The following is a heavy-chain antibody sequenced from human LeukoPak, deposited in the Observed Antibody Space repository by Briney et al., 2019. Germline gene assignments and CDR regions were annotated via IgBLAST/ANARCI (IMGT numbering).Heavy chain of an antibody. Sequence: GGSLRLSCAASGFTFSSYWMSWVRQAPGKGLEWVGNIKPDGSEKYYVDSVKGRFTISRDNAKNSLYLQMNSLRVEDTAVYYCVPEYYDYGDGGYWGRGTLVTVSS. CDR2: IKPDGSEK. V-gene: IGHV3-7*01. J-gene: IGHJ4*02. CDR1: GFTFSSYW. D-gene: IGHD4-17*01. CDR3: VPEYYDYGDGGY.